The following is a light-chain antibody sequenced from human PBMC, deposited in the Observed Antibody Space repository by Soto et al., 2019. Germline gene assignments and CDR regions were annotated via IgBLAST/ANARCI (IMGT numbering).Light chain of an antibody. J-gene: IGLJ2*01. Sequence: QSALTQPASVSGSPGQSITISCTGTSSDVGAYNYVSWYQQHPGKAPKLVIYDVSNRPSGVSNRFSGSKSGNTASLTISGLQAEDEADYYCSSYTTSVTLLFGGGTKLTVL. CDR2: DVS. CDR3: SSYTTSVTLL. V-gene: IGLV2-14*03. CDR1: SSDVGAYNY.